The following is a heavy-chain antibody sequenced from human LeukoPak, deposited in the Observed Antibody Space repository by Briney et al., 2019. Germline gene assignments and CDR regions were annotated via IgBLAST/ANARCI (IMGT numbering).Heavy chain of an antibody. D-gene: IGHD6-13*01. V-gene: IGHV3-23*01. CDR3: AKDGGSSWSPTNFDY. Sequence: GGSLRLSCAASGFTFSSYAMSWVRQAPGKGLEWVSASSGSGGSTYYADSVKGRFTISRDNSKNTLYLQMNSLRAEDTAVYYCAKDGGSSWSPTNFDYWGQGTLVTVSS. J-gene: IGHJ4*02. CDR1: GFTFSSYA. CDR2: SSGSGGST.